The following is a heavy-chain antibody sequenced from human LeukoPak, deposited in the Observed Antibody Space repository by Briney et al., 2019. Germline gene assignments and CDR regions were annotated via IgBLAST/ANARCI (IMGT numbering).Heavy chain of an antibody. V-gene: IGHV3-53*01. CDR2: IYSGGST. CDR3: ARYIAVAGCDY. Sequence: GGSLRLSCAASGFTVSSNYMSWVRQAPGKGLEWVSVIYSGGSTYYADSVKGRFTISRDNSKNTLYLQMNSLRAEDTAVYYCARYIAVAGCDYWGQGTLVTVSS. J-gene: IGHJ4*02. CDR1: GFTVSSNY. D-gene: IGHD6-19*01.